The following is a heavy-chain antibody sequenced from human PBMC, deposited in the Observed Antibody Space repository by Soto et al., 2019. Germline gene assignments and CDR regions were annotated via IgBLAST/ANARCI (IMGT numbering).Heavy chain of an antibody. V-gene: IGHV4-39*01. CDR1: GGSISSDSYY. Sequence: TSETLSLTCAVSGGSISSDSYYWGWIRQSPEKGLEWIASISYSGSTYYNPTLKSRLIISVDASENQISLKVRSVTAADTAVYYCARGRGGDYSLGYYYYGMDVWGQGTTVTVSS. J-gene: IGHJ6*02. CDR3: ARGRGGDYSLGYYYYGMDV. D-gene: IGHD4-17*01. CDR2: ISYSGST.